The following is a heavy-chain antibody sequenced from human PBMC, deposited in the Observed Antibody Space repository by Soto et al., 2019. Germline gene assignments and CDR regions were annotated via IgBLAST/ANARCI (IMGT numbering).Heavy chain of an antibody. Sequence: SETLSLTCAVSGGSISSGSYYWSWIRQPPGKGLEWIGYIYYSGSTNYNPSLKSRVTISVDTSKNQFSLKLSSVTAADTAVYYCASTYTYYYDSSGYYSDYWGQGTLVTVS. J-gene: IGHJ4*02. CDR3: ASTYTYYYDSSGYYSDY. CDR1: GGSISSGSYY. CDR2: IYYSGST. V-gene: IGHV4-61*01. D-gene: IGHD3-22*01.